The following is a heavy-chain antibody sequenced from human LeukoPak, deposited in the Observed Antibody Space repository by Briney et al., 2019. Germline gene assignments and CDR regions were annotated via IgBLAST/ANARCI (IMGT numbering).Heavy chain of an antibody. Sequence: PGGSLRLSCAASGFTFSDYYMSWIRQAPGKGLEWVSYISSSSSYTNYADSVKGRFTISRDNAKTSLFLQMNSLRAEDTAVYYCARERDDDAWGSFRVFDSWGQGTLVTVSS. D-gene: IGHD3-16*01. V-gene: IGHV3-11*06. CDR2: ISSSSSYT. J-gene: IGHJ5*01. CDR3: ARERDDDAWGSFRVFDS. CDR1: GFTFSDYY.